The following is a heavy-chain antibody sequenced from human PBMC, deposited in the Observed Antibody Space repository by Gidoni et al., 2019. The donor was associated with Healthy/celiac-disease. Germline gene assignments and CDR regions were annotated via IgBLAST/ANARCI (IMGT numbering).Heavy chain of an antibody. Sequence: QLQLQESGPGLVKPSETLSLTCTVSGGSISSTSYYWGWLRHPPGKGLEWIGSIYYSGSPYYNPALKRRVTISVDTSKNQFSLKLSSVTAADTAVYYCARHPGFLRWFGELIGWFDPWGQGTLVTVSS. J-gene: IGHJ5*02. D-gene: IGHD3-10*01. CDR3: ARHPGFLRWFGELIGWFDP. CDR2: IYYSGSP. CDR1: GGSISSTSYY. V-gene: IGHV4-39*01.